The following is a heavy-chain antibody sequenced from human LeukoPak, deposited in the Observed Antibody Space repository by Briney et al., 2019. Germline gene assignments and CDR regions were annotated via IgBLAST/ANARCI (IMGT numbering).Heavy chain of an antibody. CDR2: IGSNGGST. CDR3: ASRNCSTTDCLFNAFDI. D-gene: IGHD2-2*01. J-gene: IGHJ3*02. Sequence: GGSLRLSCAASGFTFNSYAMHWVRQAPGKGLEYVSVIGSNGGSTYYADSVKGRFTISRDNSKNTLYLQMGSLRAEDMAVYYCASRNCSTTDCLFNAFDIWGQGTMVTVSS. CDR1: GFTFNSYA. V-gene: IGHV3-64*02.